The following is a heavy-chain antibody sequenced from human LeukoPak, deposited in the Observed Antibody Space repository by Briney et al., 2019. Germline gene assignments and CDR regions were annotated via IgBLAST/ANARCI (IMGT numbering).Heavy chain of an antibody. Sequence: GGSLRLSCAASGFTVSNNYMSWARQAPGKGLEWVSGISGSGDNTYYADSVKGRFTISRDNSKNTLYLRMNSLRVEDTAVYYCAKVKMGGNHYFDYWGQGTLVTVSS. J-gene: IGHJ4*02. CDR1: GFTVSNNY. D-gene: IGHD1-14*01. CDR2: ISGSGDNT. V-gene: IGHV3-23*01. CDR3: AKVKMGGNHYFDY.